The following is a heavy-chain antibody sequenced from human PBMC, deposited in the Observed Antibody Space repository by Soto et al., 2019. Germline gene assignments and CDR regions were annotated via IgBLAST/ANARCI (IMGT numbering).Heavy chain of an antibody. D-gene: IGHD2-15*01. V-gene: IGHV3-64*02. Sequence: VQLVESGEGLVQPGGSLRLSCAASGFTFSSDNIHWIRQAPGKGLEFVSAISRSGDRTYYADSVKGRFTICRDNSKNTVWLQMGSLRAEDMAVYYCARARCSSGQCYYFDYWGRGALVSVSS. CDR1: GFTFSSDN. J-gene: IGHJ4*02. CDR2: ISRSGDRT. CDR3: ARARCSSGQCYYFDY.